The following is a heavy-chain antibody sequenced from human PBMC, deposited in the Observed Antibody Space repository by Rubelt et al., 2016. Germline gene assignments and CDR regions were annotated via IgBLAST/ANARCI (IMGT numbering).Heavy chain of an antibody. V-gene: IGHV4-34*01. CDR3: ARPQYAWVSTIDY. D-gene: IGHD2-8*01. J-gene: IGHJ4*02. Sequence: QVQLQQWGAGLVKPSETLSLTCAVYGGSFSGYSWTWIRQPPGKGLEWLGEIDHSGNTDYIPSLKSRVSISVDTSKKQIYLKSGSATAADTAVYYWARPQYAWVSTIDYWGQGTLVTVSS. CDR1: GGSFSGYS. CDR2: IDHSGNT.